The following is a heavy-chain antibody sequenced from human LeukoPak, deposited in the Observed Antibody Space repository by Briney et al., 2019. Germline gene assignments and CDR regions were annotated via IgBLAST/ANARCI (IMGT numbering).Heavy chain of an antibody. Sequence: GGSLRLSCAASGFTFSSYWMHWVRQAPGKGLEWVAIISYDGSDKYYADSVKGRFTISRDNSKNTLYLQMNSLRAEDTAVYYCARDVLEYYYNTGGYDYWGQGTLVTVSS. CDR2: ISYDGSDK. CDR3: ARDVLEYYYNTGGYDY. CDR1: GFTFSSYW. V-gene: IGHV3-30*03. D-gene: IGHD3-22*01. J-gene: IGHJ4*02.